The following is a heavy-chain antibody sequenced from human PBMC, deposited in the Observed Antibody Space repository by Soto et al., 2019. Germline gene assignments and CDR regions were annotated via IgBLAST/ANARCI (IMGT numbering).Heavy chain of an antibody. CDR1: GFIFSSYA. CDR3: VKVRGGFYTYYFDY. J-gene: IGHJ4*02. Sequence: GGSLRLSCAASGFIFSSYAMNWVRQTPGKGLEWVSGISGSGVSIYYADSVKGRFSISRDNSKNTLYLQMNSLRDEDTAIYYCVKVRGGFYTYYFDYWGPGTLVTVSS. D-gene: IGHD3-10*01. V-gene: IGHV3-23*01. CDR2: ISGSGVSI.